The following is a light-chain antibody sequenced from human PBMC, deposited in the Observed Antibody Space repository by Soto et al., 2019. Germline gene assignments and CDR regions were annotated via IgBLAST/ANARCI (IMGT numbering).Light chain of an antibody. V-gene: IGKV2-30*01. Sequence: DVLLTQSPLSLPVTLARPASLSYRSSQSLVYSDGNTYLTWFQQRPGQSPRRLLVEFSKRHSGVPDRFSGSGSGTDFTLKISRVEAEDVGVYYCMQGSHWPLTFGGGTKVDI. CDR1: QSLVYSDGNTY. CDR3: MQGSHWPLT. CDR2: EFS. J-gene: IGKJ4*01.